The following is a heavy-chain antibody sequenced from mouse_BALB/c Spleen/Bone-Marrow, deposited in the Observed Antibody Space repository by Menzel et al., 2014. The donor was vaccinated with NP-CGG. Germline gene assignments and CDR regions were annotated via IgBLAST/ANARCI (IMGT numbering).Heavy chain of an antibody. CDR3: TRSSGSSTSWFAY. Sequence: VQRAESGAELTKPGASVKISCKATGYTFSSYWIEWVKQRPGHGLEWIGEILPGSGSTDYNERFKGKATFAADTSSNTAYMQLSSLTSEDSAVYYCTRSSGSSTSWFAYWGQGTLVTVSA. D-gene: IGHD1-1*01. CDR1: GYTFSSYW. J-gene: IGHJ3*01. V-gene: IGHV1-9*01. CDR2: ILPGSGST.